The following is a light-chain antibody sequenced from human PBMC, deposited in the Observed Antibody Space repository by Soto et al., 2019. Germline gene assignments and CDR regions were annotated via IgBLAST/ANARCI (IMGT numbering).Light chain of an antibody. J-gene: IGLJ1*01. CDR3: QSYDSSLSGYV. Sequence: VLTRPPSVSGAPGQRVTISCTGSSSNIGAGYDVHWYQQLPGTAPKLLIYNNNNRPSGVPDRFSGSKSGTSASLAITGLQAEDEADYYCQSYDSSLSGYVFGTGTKVTVL. CDR2: NNN. CDR1: SSNIGAGYD. V-gene: IGLV1-40*01.